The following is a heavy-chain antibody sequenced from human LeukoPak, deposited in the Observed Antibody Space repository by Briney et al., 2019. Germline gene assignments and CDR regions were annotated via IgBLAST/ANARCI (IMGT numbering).Heavy chain of an antibody. CDR3: AKRAREARNSDFDY. J-gene: IGHJ4*02. V-gene: IGHV3-23*01. CDR1: GITFTSYA. Sequence: GGSLRLSCAASGITFTSYAMTWVRQALGKGLEWVSTISGSSIRTYYADSVKGRFAISRDNSENTLYLQMNSLKAEDTAVYYCAKRAREARNSDFDYWGQGTLVTVSS. D-gene: IGHD1-26*01. CDR2: ISGSSIRT.